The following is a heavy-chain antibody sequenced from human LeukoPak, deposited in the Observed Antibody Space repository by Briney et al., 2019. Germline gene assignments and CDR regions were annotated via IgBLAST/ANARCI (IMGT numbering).Heavy chain of an antibody. CDR2: ISYDGSNK. Sequence: PGRSLRLSCAASGFTFSSYGMHWVRQAPGKGLEWVAVISYDGSNKYYADSVKGRFTISRDNSKNTLYLQMNSLRAEDTAVYYCAKGLWFGEPLGGYWGQGTLVTVVS. V-gene: IGHV3-30*18. CDR1: GFTFSSYG. J-gene: IGHJ4*02. D-gene: IGHD3-10*01. CDR3: AKGLWFGEPLGGY.